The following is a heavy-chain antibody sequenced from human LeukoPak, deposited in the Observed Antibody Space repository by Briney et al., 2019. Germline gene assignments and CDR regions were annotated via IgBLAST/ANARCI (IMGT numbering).Heavy chain of an antibody. CDR3: ARTGKEGRGYPKSRIRYYFDY. Sequence: SETLSLTCAVYGGSFSGYYWSWIRQPPGKGLEWIGEINHSGSTNYNPSLKSRVTISVDTSKNQFSLKLSSVTAADTAVYYCARTGKEGRGYPKSRIRYYFDYWGQGTLVTVSS. V-gene: IGHV4-34*01. CDR2: INHSGST. D-gene: IGHD2-15*01. CDR1: GGSFSGYY. J-gene: IGHJ4*02.